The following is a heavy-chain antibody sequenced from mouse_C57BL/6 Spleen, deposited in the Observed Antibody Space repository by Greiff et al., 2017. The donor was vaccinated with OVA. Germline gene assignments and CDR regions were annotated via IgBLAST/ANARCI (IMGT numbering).Heavy chain of an antibody. Sequence: VQLQQPGTELVKPGASVKLSCKASGYTFTSYWMHRVKQRPGQGLEWIGNINPSNGGTNYNEKFKSKATLTVDKSSSTAYMQLSSLTSEDSAVYYCARLVSGTLYAMDYWGQGTSVTVSS. D-gene: IGHD6-2*01. CDR2: INPSNGGT. CDR3: ARLVSGTLYAMDY. CDR1: GYTFTSYW. J-gene: IGHJ4*01. V-gene: IGHV1-53*01.